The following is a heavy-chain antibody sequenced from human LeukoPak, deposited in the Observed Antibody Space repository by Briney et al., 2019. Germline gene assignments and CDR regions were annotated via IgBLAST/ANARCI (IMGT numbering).Heavy chain of an antibody. CDR3: ARAGTDSSGYYSYFDY. V-gene: IGHV3-33*01. D-gene: IGHD3-22*01. Sequence: GGSLRLSCAASGYTFSSYGMHWVRQAPGKGLEWVAVIWYDGSNKYYADSVKGRFTISRDNSKNTLYLQMNSLRAEDTAVYYCARAGTDSSGYYSYFDYWGQGTLVTVSS. J-gene: IGHJ4*02. CDR1: GYTFSSYG. CDR2: IWYDGSNK.